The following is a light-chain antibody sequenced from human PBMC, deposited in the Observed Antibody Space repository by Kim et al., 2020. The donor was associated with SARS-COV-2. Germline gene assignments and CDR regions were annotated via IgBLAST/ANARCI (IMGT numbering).Light chain of an antibody. CDR2: NYD. CDR1: MSNIGADYD. Sequence: QSALTQPPSVSGAPGQTVTISCSGSMSNIGADYDIHWYQQFPGTAPKLLIYNYDNRPSGVPDRFSGAKSGTSASLAIAGLRADDEANYYCQSYDKSLSGWVFGGGTKVTVL. CDR3: QSYDKSLSGWV. V-gene: IGLV1-40*01. J-gene: IGLJ3*02.